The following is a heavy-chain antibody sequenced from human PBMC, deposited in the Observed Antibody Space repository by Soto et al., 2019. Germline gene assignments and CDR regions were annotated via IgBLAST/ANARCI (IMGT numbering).Heavy chain of an antibody. CDR1: GGSFSGYY. CDR2: INHSGST. J-gene: IGHJ4*02. D-gene: IGHD3-9*01. V-gene: IGHV4-34*01. Sequence: SETLSLTCAVSGGSFSGYYWSWIRQPPGKGLEWIGEINHSGSTNYNPSLKSRVTISVDTSKNQFSLKLSSVTAADTAVYYCARGSLGGADILTGYYPPFIYFDYWGQGTLVTVSS. CDR3: ARGSLGGADILTGYYPPFIYFDY.